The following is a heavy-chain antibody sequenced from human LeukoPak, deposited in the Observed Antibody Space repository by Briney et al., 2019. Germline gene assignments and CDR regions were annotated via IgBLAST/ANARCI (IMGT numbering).Heavy chain of an antibody. V-gene: IGHV3-21*04. J-gene: IGHJ6*02. Sequence: GGSLRLSCEASELTFSGYSMNWVRQAPGKGLEWVSSISSDSSYIYYADSVKGRFTISRDNAKNSLFLQMNSLRAEDTAVYYCAKDHCSGGSCYGTAIYYYYGMDVWGQGTTVTVSS. D-gene: IGHD2-15*01. CDR1: ELTFSGYS. CDR2: ISSDSSYI. CDR3: AKDHCSGGSCYGTAIYYYYGMDV.